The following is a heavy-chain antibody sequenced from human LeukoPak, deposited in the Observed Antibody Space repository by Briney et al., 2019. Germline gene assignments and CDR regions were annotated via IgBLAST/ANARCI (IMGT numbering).Heavy chain of an antibody. Sequence: PSETLSLTCSVSGGSISSYYWSWIRQPAGKGLEWIGRIYTSGSTNYNPSLKSRVTMSVDTSKNQFSLKLSSVTAADTAVYYCARASGEGRNYGSGPSNWFYPWGEGTLVTVSS. CDR1: GGSISSYY. J-gene: IGHJ5*02. CDR3: ARASGEGRNYGSGPSNWFYP. D-gene: IGHD3-10*01. CDR2: IYTSGST. V-gene: IGHV4-4*07.